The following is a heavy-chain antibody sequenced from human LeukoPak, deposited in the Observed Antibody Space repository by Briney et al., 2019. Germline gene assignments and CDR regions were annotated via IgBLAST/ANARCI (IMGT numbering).Heavy chain of an antibody. V-gene: IGHV3-33*01. CDR2: MWYDGSKQ. D-gene: IGHD3-16*01. CDR3: VRDPGTSSYYFDS. Sequence: PGGSLRLSCAASGFTFSSYGMHWVRQAPGKGLEWVALMWYDGSKQYYADSVKGRFTISRDNYKNALYLQMNSLRVEDTSLYYCVRDPGTSSYYFDSWGQGTLVTVSS. CDR1: GFTFSSYG. J-gene: IGHJ4*02.